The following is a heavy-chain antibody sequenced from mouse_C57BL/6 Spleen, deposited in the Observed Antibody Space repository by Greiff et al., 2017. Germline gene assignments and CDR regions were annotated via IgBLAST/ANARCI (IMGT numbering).Heavy chain of an antibody. Sequence: EVHLVESGGDLVKPGGSLKLSCAASGFTFSSYGMSWVRQTPDKRLEWVATISSGGSYTYYPDSVKGRFTISRDNAKNTRYLQMSSLKSEDTARYYCARLGTGTSAMDYWGQGTSVTVSS. J-gene: IGHJ4*01. CDR3: ARLGTGTSAMDY. CDR1: GFTFSSYG. D-gene: IGHD4-1*01. V-gene: IGHV5-6*01. CDR2: ISSGGSYT.